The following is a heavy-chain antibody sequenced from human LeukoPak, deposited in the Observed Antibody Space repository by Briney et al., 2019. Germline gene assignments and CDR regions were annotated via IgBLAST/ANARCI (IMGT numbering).Heavy chain of an antibody. V-gene: IGHV3-74*01. Sequence: GGSLRLSCAASGFTFSSYWMHWVRQTPGRGLVWVARINTDGTIIDYADSVQGRFTISRDNAKNTLYLQMNSLRAEDTAVYYCASTYGDVDYWGQGTLVTVSS. CDR3: ASTYGDVDY. CDR2: INTDGTII. CDR1: GFTFSSYW. D-gene: IGHD4-17*01. J-gene: IGHJ4*02.